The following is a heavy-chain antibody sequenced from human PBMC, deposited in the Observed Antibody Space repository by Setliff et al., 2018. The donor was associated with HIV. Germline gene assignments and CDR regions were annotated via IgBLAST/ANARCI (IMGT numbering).Heavy chain of an antibody. J-gene: IGHJ4*02. Sequence: PGGSLRLSCAASGFTFDDYAMHWVRQAPGKGLEWVSGISWNSGSIGYADSVKGRFTISRDNADNSLYLQMNSLRGEDTAIYYCALLWPFDYWGQGALVTVSS. CDR2: ISWNSGSI. CDR1: GFTFDDYA. CDR3: ALLWPFDY. V-gene: IGHV3-9*01. D-gene: IGHD3-10*01.